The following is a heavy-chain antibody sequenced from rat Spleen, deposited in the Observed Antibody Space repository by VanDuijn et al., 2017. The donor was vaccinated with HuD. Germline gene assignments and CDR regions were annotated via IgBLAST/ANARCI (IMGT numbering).Heavy chain of an antibody. CDR2: IIYDGSRI. CDR1: GFTFSDYA. Sequence: EVQLVESGGGLVQPGRSLKLSCAASGFTFSDYAMTWVRQAPKKGLEWVATIIYDGSRIYYRDSVKGRFTISRDNAKSTLYLQMDSLRSEDTATYYCATDGYYDGTYYSVYVMDAWSQGASVTVSS. D-gene: IGHD1-12*02. CDR3: ATDGYYDGTYYSVYVMDA. V-gene: IGHV5S10*01. J-gene: IGHJ4*01.